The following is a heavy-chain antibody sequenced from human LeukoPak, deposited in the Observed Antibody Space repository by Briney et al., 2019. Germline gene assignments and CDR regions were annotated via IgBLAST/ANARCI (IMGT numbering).Heavy chain of an antibody. Sequence: PGGSLRLSCAASGFTFSSYEMNWVRQAPGKGLEWVSYISSSGSTIYYADSVKGRFTISRDNSKTTLFLQMNSLRAEDTAVYYCARRDYYYYMDVWGKGTTVTVSS. V-gene: IGHV3-48*03. J-gene: IGHJ6*03. CDR1: GFTFSSYE. CDR2: ISSSGSTI. CDR3: ARRDYYYYMDV.